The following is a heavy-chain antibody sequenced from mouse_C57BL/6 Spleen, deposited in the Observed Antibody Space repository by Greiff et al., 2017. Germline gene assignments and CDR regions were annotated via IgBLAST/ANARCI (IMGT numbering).Heavy chain of an antibody. CDR2: IYPGDGDT. J-gene: IGHJ1*03. D-gene: IGHD1-1*01. CDR1: GYAFSSYW. Sequence: VQRVESGAELVKPGASVKISCKASGYAFSSYWMNWVKQRPGKGLEWIGQIYPGDGDTNYNGKFKGKATLTADKSSSTAYMQLSSLTSEDSAVYFCASLRGLDFDVWGTGTTVTVSS. CDR3: ASLRGLDFDV. V-gene: IGHV1-80*01.